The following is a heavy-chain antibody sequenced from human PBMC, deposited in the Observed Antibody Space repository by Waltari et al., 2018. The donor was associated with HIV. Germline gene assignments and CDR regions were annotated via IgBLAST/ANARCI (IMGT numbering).Heavy chain of an antibody. D-gene: IGHD2-15*01. CDR1: GGPFNTYD. CDR2: IIPFFGTT. J-gene: IGHJ2*01. Sequence: QVQLVQSGAEVKKPGSSVKVSGKASGGPFNTYDITWVRQAPGQGLEWKGGIIPFFGTTNYAQKFQGRLTIIADESTSTGYMELSSLRSEDTAVYYCARMATVVDWYFDLWGRGTLVTVSS. V-gene: IGHV1-69*01. CDR3: ARMATVVDWYFDL.